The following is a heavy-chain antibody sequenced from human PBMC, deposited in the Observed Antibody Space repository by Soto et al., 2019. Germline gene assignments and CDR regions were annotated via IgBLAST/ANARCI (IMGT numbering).Heavy chain of an antibody. D-gene: IGHD3-22*01. J-gene: IGHJ4*02. V-gene: IGHV3-7*03. CDR1: GFTFSSYW. Sequence: PGGSLRLSCAASGFTFSSYWMSWVRQAPGKGLEWVANIKQDGSEKYYVDSVKGRFTISRDNAKNSLYLQMNSLRAEDTDVYYCAGECHSKGKPPLEYGGQGTLVTVSS. CDR3: AGECHSKGKPPLEY. CDR2: IKQDGSEK.